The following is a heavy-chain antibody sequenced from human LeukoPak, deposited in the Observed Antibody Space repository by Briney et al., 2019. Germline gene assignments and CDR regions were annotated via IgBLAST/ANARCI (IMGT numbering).Heavy chain of an antibody. CDR2: IYPGDSDT. V-gene: IGHV5-51*01. CDR3: ARSTLDRDFDWLSH. J-gene: IGHJ5*02. D-gene: IGHD3-9*01. Sequence: GSLRLSCAASGFTFTSYWIGWVRQMPGKGLEWIGIIYPGDSDTRYSPSFQGQVTISADKSISTAYLQWSSLKASDTAMYYCARSTLDRDFDWLSHWGQGTLVTVSS. CDR1: GFTFTSYW.